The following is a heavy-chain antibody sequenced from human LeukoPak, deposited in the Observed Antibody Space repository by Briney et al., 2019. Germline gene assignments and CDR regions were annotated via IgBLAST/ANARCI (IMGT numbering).Heavy chain of an antibody. CDR1: GYTFTGYY. Sequence: ASVKVSCKAPGYTFTGYYMHWVRQAPGQGLEWMGWINPNSGGTNYAQKFQGRVTMTRDTSISTAYMELSRLRSDDTAVYYCARVVVPAAPLPGMDVWGQGTTVTVSS. CDR3: ARVVVPAAPLPGMDV. CDR2: INPNSGGT. D-gene: IGHD2-2*01. V-gene: IGHV1-2*02. J-gene: IGHJ6*02.